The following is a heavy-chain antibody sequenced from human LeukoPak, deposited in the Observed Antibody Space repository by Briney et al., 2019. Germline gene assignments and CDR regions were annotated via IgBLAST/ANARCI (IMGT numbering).Heavy chain of an antibody. V-gene: IGHV3-30*18. CDR2: ISYDGSNK. CDR1: GFTFSTYG. D-gene: IGHD3-10*01. CDR3: AKDKLPWFGELLPSYYYYGMDV. J-gene: IGHJ6*02. Sequence: GGSLRLSCEASGFTFSTYGMHWVRQAPGKGLEWVAVISYDGSNKYYADSVKGRFTISRDNSKNTLYLQMNSLRAEDTAVYYCAKDKLPWFGELLPSYYYYGMDVWGQGTTVTVSS.